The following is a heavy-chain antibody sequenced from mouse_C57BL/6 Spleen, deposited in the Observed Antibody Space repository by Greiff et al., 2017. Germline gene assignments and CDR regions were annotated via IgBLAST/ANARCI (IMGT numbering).Heavy chain of an antibody. J-gene: IGHJ4*01. CDR3: AREEGLRRDAMDY. CDR1: GYTFTSYW. Sequence: QVQLQQPGAELVRPGSSVKLSCKASGYTFTSYWMHWVKQRPIQGLEWIGNIDPSDSETHYNQKFKDKATLTVDKSSSTAYMQLSSLTSEDSAVYYCAREEGLRRDAMDYWGQGTSVTVSS. V-gene: IGHV1-52*01. CDR2: IDPSDSET. D-gene: IGHD2-4*01.